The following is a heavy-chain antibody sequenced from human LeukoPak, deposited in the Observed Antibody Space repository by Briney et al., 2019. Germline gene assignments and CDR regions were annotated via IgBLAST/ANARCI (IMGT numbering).Heavy chain of an antibody. J-gene: IGHJ4*02. D-gene: IGHD2-21*02. CDR1: GFTFSSYW. Sequence: GGSLRLSCAASGFTFSSYWMHWVRQAPGKGPVWVSRINNDGSGTTYADSVKGRFTISRDDAKNTLYLQVNSLRAEDTALYYCAKDGYRYSSTPYYFDYWGQGTLVTVSS. CDR2: INNDGSGT. V-gene: IGHV3-74*01. CDR3: AKDGYRYSSTPYYFDY.